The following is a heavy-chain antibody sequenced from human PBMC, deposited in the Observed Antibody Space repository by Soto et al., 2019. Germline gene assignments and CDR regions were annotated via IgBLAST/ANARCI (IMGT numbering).Heavy chain of an antibody. Sequence: SETLSLTCTVSGGSISSGDYYWSWIRQPPGEGLEWIGNIYYSGNIYYNPSLKSRVTISVDTSKNQFSLKLNSVTAADTAVYFCARAGGTVTTTPVDYWGHGTLVTVSS. CDR1: GGSISSGDYY. CDR3: ARAGGTVTTTPVDY. D-gene: IGHD4-17*01. V-gene: IGHV4-30-4*01. CDR2: IYYSGNI. J-gene: IGHJ4*01.